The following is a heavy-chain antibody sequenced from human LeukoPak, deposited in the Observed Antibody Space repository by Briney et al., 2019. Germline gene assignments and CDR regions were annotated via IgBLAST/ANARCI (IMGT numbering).Heavy chain of an antibody. V-gene: IGHV4-34*01. Sequence: SETLSLTCTVSGGSISSYYWNWIRQPPEKGLEWIGEINHSGSTNYNPSLKSRVTISVDTSKNQFSLKLSSVTAADTAVYYCARSRAYGSGSYELDYWGQGTLVTVSS. CDR1: GGSISSYY. D-gene: IGHD3-10*01. CDR3: ARSRAYGSGSYELDY. J-gene: IGHJ4*02. CDR2: INHSGST.